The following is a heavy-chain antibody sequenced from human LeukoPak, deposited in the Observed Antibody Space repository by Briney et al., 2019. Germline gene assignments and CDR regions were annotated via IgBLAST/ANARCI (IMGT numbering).Heavy chain of an antibody. J-gene: IGHJ6*02. CDR1: GGSFSGYY. V-gene: IGHV4-34*01. Sequence: SETLSLTCAVYGGSFSGYYWSWIRQPPGKGLEWIGEINHSGSTNYNPSLKSRVTISVDTSKNQFSLRLSSVTAADTAVYYCARGMDIVVVVAADYGMDVWGQGTAVTVSS. D-gene: IGHD2-15*01. CDR3: ARGMDIVVVVAADYGMDV. CDR2: INHSGST.